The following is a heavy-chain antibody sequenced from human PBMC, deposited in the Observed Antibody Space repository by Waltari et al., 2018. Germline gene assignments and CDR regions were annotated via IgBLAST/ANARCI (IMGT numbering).Heavy chain of an antibody. J-gene: IGHJ3*02. CDR3: ARPLRNAFHI. CDR2: ISSSSSYI. CDR1: GFTFSSYS. V-gene: IGHV3-21*01. Sequence: EVQLVESGGGLVKPGGYLRLSCAASGFTFSSYSMNWVRQAPGKGLEWVSTISSSSSYIYYAYPVKGPFTISSDNPKLSLSLQMNRPRAEDTAVYHCARPLRNAFHIWGQGTIVTVSS. D-gene: IGHD4-17*01.